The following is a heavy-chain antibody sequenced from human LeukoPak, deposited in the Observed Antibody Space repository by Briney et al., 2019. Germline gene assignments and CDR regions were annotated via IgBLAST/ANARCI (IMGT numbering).Heavy chain of an antibody. CDR2: IYHSGST. CDR3: AGTSYAFDI. D-gene: IGHD3/OR15-3a*01. V-gene: IGHV4-38-2*01. J-gene: IGHJ3*02. CDR1: GYSISSGYY. Sequence: PSETLSLTCSVSGYSISSGYYWGWIRQPPGKGLEWIGSIYHSGSTYYNPSLKSRVTISVDTSKNQFSLKLSSVTAADTAVYYCAGTSYAFDIWGQGTMVTVSS.